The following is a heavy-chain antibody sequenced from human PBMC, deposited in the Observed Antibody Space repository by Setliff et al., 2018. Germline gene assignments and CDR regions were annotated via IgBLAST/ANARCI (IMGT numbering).Heavy chain of an antibody. J-gene: IGHJ6*02. CDR3: TTSPISSGWHSNFDYNMDV. CDR2: IKRITDSGTT. Sequence: GESLKISCTASGFTFSNAWMSWVRQAPGKGLEWVGRIKRITDSGTTDHAAPAKGRFTVSRDDSISTLYLQMNSLKTEDTAVYYCTTSPISSGWHSNFDYNMDVWGQGTTVTVSS. CDR1: GFTFSNAW. V-gene: IGHV3-15*01. D-gene: IGHD6-19*01.